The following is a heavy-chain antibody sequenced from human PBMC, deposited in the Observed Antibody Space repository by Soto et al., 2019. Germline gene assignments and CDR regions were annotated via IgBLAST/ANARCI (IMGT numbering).Heavy chain of an antibody. Sequence: QAQLVQSGTEVKTPGASVKVSCKASGYPFTGPYIYWVRQAPGQGLEWMGWSKPSSGGTEFAEKFQGRVTVTRDTSIRTVFLELNSLTSDDTGVYFCARDFRTYSHGVDVWGQGTADTVSS. D-gene: IGHD4-4*01. V-gene: IGHV1-2*02. J-gene: IGHJ6*02. CDR1: GYPFTGPY. CDR2: SKPSSGGT. CDR3: ARDFRTYSHGVDV.